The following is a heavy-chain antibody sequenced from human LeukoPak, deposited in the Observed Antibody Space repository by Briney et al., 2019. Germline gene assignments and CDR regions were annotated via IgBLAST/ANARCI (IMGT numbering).Heavy chain of an antibody. CDR3: ARDVDYYDSSGYYNYFDY. V-gene: IGHV4-61*02. J-gene: IGHJ4*02. D-gene: IGHD3-22*01. Sequence: KPSQTLSLTCTVSGGSISSGSYYWSWIRQPAGKGLEWIGRIYTSGSTNYNPSLKSRLTISVDTSKNQFSLKLSSVTAADTAVYYCARDVDYYDSSGYYNYFDYWGQGTLVTVSS. CDR2: IYTSGST. CDR1: GGSISSGSYY.